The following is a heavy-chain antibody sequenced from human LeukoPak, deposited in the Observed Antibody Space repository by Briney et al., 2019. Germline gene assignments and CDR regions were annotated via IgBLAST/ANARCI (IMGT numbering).Heavy chain of an antibody. CDR2: IYYSGST. D-gene: IGHD3-22*01. CDR1: GGSISSYY. Sequence: SETLSLTCTVSGGSISSYYWSWIRQPPGKGLEWIGYIYYSGSTNYNPSLKSRVTITVDTSKNQFSLKLSSVTAADTAVYYCAREGVEYSDYDCSGLYYFDYWGQGTLVTVSS. CDR3: AREGVEYSDYDCSGLYYFDY. V-gene: IGHV4-59*01. J-gene: IGHJ4*02.